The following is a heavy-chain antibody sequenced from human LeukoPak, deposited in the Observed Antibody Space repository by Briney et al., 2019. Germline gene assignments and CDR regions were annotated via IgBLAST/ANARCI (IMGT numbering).Heavy chain of an antibody. CDR2: ISYDGSNK. J-gene: IGHJ4*02. Sequence: PGGSLRLSCAASGFTFSSYAMHWVRQAPGKGLEWVAVISYDGSNKYYADSVKGRFTISRDNSKNTLYLQMNSLRAEATAVYYCARARGYSYGFSGYWGQGTLVTVSS. V-gene: IGHV3-30-3*01. D-gene: IGHD5-18*01. CDR3: ARARGYSYGFSGY. CDR1: GFTFSSYA.